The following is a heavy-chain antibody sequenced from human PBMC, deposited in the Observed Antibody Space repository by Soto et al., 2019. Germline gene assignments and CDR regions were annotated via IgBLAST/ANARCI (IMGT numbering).Heavy chain of an antibody. CDR3: ARGRLDDFWSCFLYYLDS. Sequence: PSETLSLTCTVSGDSITSSKHYWSWIRQHPGKGLEWIGYIYLSGFTYSTPSLKSRVNMSLDTSKNQYYLKLSSVTAADTAVYYCARGRLDDFWSCFLYYLDSWGLGTLVTVSS. CDR1: GDSITSSKHY. CDR2: IYLSGFT. V-gene: IGHV4-30-4*08. D-gene: IGHD3-3*01. J-gene: IGHJ4*02.